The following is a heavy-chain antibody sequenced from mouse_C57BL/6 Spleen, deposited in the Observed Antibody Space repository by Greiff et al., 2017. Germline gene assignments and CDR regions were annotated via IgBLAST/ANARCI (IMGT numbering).Heavy chain of an antibody. J-gene: IGHJ3*01. CDR3: ARWGAY. Sequence: QVQLQQPGAELVKPGASVKLSCKASGYTFTSYWMHWVKQRPGQGPEWIGMIHPNSGSTNYNEKFKSKATLTVDKSSSTAYMQLSSLTSEVSAVYYCARWGAYWGQGTLVTVSA. CDR2: IHPNSGST. CDR1: GYTFTSYW. V-gene: IGHV1-64*01.